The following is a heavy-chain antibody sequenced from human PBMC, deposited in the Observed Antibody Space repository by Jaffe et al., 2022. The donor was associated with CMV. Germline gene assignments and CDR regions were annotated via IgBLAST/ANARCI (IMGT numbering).Heavy chain of an antibody. Sequence: QVQLQQWGAGLLKPSETLSLTCAVYGGSFSGYYWSWIRQPPGKGLEWIGEINHSGSTNYNPSLKSRVTISVDTSKNQFSLKLSSVTAADTAVYYCASRHLVRRYYYDSSGYYYFDYWGQGTLVTVSS. CDR3: ASRHLVRRYYYDSSGYYYFDY. D-gene: IGHD3-22*01. CDR1: GGSFSGYY. CDR2: INHSGST. V-gene: IGHV4-34*01. J-gene: IGHJ4*02.